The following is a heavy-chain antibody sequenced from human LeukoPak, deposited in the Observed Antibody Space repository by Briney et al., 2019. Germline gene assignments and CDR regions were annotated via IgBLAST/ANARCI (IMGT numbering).Heavy chain of an antibody. CDR2: INPNSGGT. Sequence: ASVKVSCKASGYTFTGYYMHWVRQAPGQGLEWMGWINPNSGGTNYAQKFQGRVTMTRDTSISTAYMELRRLRSDDTAVYYCARATTMIVVVITPAFDIWGQGTMVTVSS. CDR1: GYTFTGYY. CDR3: ARATTMIVVVITPAFDI. D-gene: IGHD3-22*01. V-gene: IGHV1-2*02. J-gene: IGHJ3*02.